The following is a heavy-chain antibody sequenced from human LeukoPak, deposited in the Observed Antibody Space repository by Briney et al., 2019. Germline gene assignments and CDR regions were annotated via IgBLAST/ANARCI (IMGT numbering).Heavy chain of an antibody. V-gene: IGHV4-31*03. J-gene: IGHJ4*02. CDR3: ARVGSNYYDSSGYYYESIDY. Sequence: SETLSLTCTVSGGSISSGGYYWSWIRQHPGKGLEWIGYIYYSGSTYYNPSLKSRVTISVDTSKNQFSLKLSSVTAADTAVYYCARVGSNYYDSSGYYYESIDYWGQGTLVTVSS. CDR1: GGSISSGGYY. D-gene: IGHD3-22*01. CDR2: IYYSGST.